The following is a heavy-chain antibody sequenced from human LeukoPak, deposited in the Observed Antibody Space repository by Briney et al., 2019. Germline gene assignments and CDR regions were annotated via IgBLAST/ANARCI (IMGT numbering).Heavy chain of an antibody. CDR3: VRHPGSYNVLTGYSYYFDY. V-gene: IGHV3-7*01. CDR2: IKHDGSDH. CDR1: GFTFGSYW. J-gene: IGHJ4*02. Sequence: PGGSLRLSCVGSGFTFGSYWMSWVRQAPGKGLEWVANIKHDGSDHYDADSVAGRFTISRDNAKNSLYLEMSSLRAEDAAVYFCVRHPGSYNVLTGYSYYFDYWGQGTLVTVSS. D-gene: IGHD3-9*01.